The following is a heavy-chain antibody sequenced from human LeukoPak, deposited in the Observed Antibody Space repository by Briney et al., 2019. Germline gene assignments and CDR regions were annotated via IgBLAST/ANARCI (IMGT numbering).Heavy chain of an antibody. CDR2: ISGSGGST. D-gene: IGHD3-3*01. J-gene: IGHJ4*02. V-gene: IGHV3-23*01. CDR3: AKDPAIFGVVRYFDY. Sequence: GGSLRLSCAASGFTFSSYAMSWVRQAPGKGLEWVSAISGSGGSTYYADSVKGRFTISRDNSKNTLYLQMNSLRAEDTAVYYCAKDPAIFGVVRYFDYWGQGTLVTVSS. CDR1: GFTFSSYA.